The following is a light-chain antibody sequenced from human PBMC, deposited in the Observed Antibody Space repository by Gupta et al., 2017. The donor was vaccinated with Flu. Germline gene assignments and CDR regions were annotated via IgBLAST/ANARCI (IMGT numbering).Light chain of an antibody. CDR1: QSVSSSY. CDR3: QQYGSSPPWT. V-gene: IGKV3-20*01. Sequence: EIVLTQSPGTLSLSPGERATLSCRASQSVSSSYLAWYQRKPGQAPRLLIYGASSRATGIPARFSGSGPGTDFTLTISRLGPEDFAVYYCQQYGSSPPWTCGQGTKVEIK. J-gene: IGKJ1*01. CDR2: GAS.